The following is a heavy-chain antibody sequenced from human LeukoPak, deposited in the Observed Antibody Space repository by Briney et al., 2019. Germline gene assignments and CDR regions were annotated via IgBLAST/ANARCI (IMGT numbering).Heavy chain of an antibody. Sequence: PGGSLRLSCAASGFPFSSYGMHWVRQAPGKGLEWVAVISYGGSNTYYADSVKGRFTISRDNSENTLYLQMDSLRAEDTAVYYCAKGGYSRIAGTFDSWGQGTLVTVSS. CDR1: GFPFSSYG. V-gene: IGHV3-30*18. CDR3: AKGGYSRIAGTFDS. CDR2: ISYGGSNT. D-gene: IGHD5-12*01. J-gene: IGHJ4*02.